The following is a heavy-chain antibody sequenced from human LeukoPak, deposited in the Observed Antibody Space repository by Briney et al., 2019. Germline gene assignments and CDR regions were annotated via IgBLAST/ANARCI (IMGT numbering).Heavy chain of an antibody. J-gene: IGHJ4*02. Sequence: GGSLRLSCAASGLTFSSSGMHWVRQAPGKGLEWVAFIWYDETNKHYADSVKGRFTISRDNSKNTLYLQMNSVRSEDTAVYYCAKGVYGGNSGGFYFDYWGQGALVTVSS. CDR2: IWYDETNK. V-gene: IGHV3-30*02. CDR1: GLTFSSSG. CDR3: AKGVYGGNSGGFYFDY. D-gene: IGHD4-23*01.